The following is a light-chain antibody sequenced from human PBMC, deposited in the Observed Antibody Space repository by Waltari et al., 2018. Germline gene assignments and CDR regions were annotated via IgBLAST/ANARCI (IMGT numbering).Light chain of an antibody. Sequence: QSALTQPTSVSGSPGQPITLSCTGTSSDVGCYKLVSWYQQHPGKAHKLMIYEGTKLTSGGSSRFSGCKTGNTASLTISARQADDEAAYYCCSYASSSTLGVFGGGTKLTVL. V-gene: IGLV2-23*01. CDR1: SSDVGCYKL. CDR3: CSYASSSTLGV. J-gene: IGLJ3*02. CDR2: EGT.